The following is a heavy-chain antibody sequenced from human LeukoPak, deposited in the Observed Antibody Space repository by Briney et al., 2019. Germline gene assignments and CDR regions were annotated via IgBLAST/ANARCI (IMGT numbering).Heavy chain of an antibody. V-gene: IGHV3-21*01. D-gene: IGHD2-2*01. J-gene: IGHJ4*02. CDR3: ARPATGYCSSAGCHWDS. Sequence: PGGSLRLSCAASGFTFSTHSMYWVRQAPGKGLEWVSSISASSNFIHYAESVRGRFTISRDNAKNSLYLQMNSLGAQDTAVYYCARPATGYCSSAGCHWDSWGQGTLVTVS. CDR1: GFTFSTHS. CDR2: ISASSNFI.